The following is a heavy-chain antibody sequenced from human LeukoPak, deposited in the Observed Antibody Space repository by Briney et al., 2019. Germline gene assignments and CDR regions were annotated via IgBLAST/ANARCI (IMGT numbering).Heavy chain of an antibody. CDR1: GFSFDDYG. CDR2: LKWNGDNI. D-gene: IGHD3-9*01. Sequence: GGSLRLSCAASGFSFDDYGMTWVRQVPGKGLEWVSGLKWNGDNIRYADSVKGRFTISRDNAKSSLYLEMNSLRGEDTAVYYCARDRLTGYYKDYWGQGTLVTVSS. J-gene: IGHJ4*02. CDR3: ARDRLTGYYKDY. V-gene: IGHV3-20*04.